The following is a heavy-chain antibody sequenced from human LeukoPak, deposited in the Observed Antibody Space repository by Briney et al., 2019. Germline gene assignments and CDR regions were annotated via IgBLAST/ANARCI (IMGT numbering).Heavy chain of an antibody. V-gene: IGHV3-23*01. D-gene: IGHD4-17*01. J-gene: IGHJ4*02. CDR3: AKTTIDY. Sequence: KGVEWVSAISSRGTTTYYADSVKGRFTISRDNSKNTLYLQMNSLRAEDTAVYYCAKTTIDYWGQGTLVTVSS. CDR2: ISSRGTTT.